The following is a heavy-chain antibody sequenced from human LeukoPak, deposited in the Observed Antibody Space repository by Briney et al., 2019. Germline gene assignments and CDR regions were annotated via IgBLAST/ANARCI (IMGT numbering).Heavy chain of an antibody. J-gene: IGHJ3*02. CDR3: AKDSNVVVITMGTDDAFDI. V-gene: IGHV3-23*01. CDR1: GFTFSSYA. D-gene: IGHD3-22*01. Sequence: GGSLRLSCAAAGFTFSSYAMSWVRQAPGKGLEWVSAISGSGGSTYYADSVKGRFTISRDNSKNTLYLQMNSLRAEDTAVYYCAKDSNVVVITMGTDDAFDIWGQGTMVTVSS. CDR2: ISGSGGST.